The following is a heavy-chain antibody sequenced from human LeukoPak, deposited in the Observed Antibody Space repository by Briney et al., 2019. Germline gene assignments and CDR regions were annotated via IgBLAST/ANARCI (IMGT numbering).Heavy chain of an antibody. CDR1: GFTFSSYG. Sequence: PGRSLRHSCAASGFTFSSYGVHWVRQAPGKGLEWVAVISYDGSNKYYADSVKGRFTISRDNSKNTLYLQMNSLRAEDTAVYYCAKDPLYYDILTGPDYWGQGSLVTVSS. J-gene: IGHJ4*02. V-gene: IGHV3-30*18. CDR2: ISYDGSNK. D-gene: IGHD3-9*01. CDR3: AKDPLYYDILTGPDY.